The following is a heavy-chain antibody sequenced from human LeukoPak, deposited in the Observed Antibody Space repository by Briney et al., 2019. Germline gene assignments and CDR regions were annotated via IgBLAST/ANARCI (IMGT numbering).Heavy chain of an antibody. D-gene: IGHD2-21*01. CDR2: ISSSSSYI. CDR3: ARYCGGDCYSGVDY. J-gene: IGHJ4*02. Sequence: GGSLRLSCAASGFTFSSYSMNWVRQAPGKGLEWVSSISSSSSYIYYADSVKGRFTISRDNAKSSLYLQMNSLRAEDTAVYYCARYCGGDCYSGVDYWGQGTLVTVSS. V-gene: IGHV3-21*01. CDR1: GFTFSSYS.